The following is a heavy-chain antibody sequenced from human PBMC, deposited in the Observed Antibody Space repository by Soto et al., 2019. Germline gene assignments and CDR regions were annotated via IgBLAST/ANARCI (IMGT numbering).Heavy chain of an antibody. CDR3: AKDNGGYSGYGMDV. CDR2: ISWNSGSI. J-gene: IGHJ6*02. Sequence: SLRLSCAASGFTFDDYAMHWVRQAPGKGLEWVSGISWNSGSIGYADSVKGRFTISRDNAKNSLYLQMNSLRAEDTALYYCAKDNGGYSGYGMDVWGQGTTVTVLL. CDR1: GFTFDDYA. D-gene: IGHD3-22*01. V-gene: IGHV3-9*01.